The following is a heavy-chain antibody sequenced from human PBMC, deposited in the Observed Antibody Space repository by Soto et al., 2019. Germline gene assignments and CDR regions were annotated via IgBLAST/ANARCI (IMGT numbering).Heavy chain of an antibody. J-gene: IGHJ4*02. D-gene: IGHD6-19*01. CDR3: ARAVVGLVSDY. CDR2: ISYDGSNK. V-gene: IGHV3-30-3*01. CDR1: GFTFSSYA. Sequence: QVQLVESGGGVVQPGRSLRLSCAASGFTFSSYAMHWVRQAPGKGLEWVAVISYDGSNKYYADSVKGRFTISRDNSKNTLYLQINSLRAEDTAVYYCARAVVGLVSDYWGQGTLVTVSS.